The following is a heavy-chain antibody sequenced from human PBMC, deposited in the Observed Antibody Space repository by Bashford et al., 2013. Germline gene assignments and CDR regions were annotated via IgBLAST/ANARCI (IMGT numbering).Heavy chain of an antibody. V-gene: IGHV3-23*01. CDR3: AKVQVVPSLKASFDY. CDR2: ISGSGGST. CDR1: GFTFSSYA. Sequence: GSLRLSCVASGFTFSSYAMSWVRQAPGKGLEWVSTISGSGGSTYYADSVKGRFTISRDNSKNTLYLQMNSLRAEDTAVYFCAKVQVVPSLKASFDYWGQGTLVTVSS. J-gene: IGHJ4*02. D-gene: IGHD2-8*02.